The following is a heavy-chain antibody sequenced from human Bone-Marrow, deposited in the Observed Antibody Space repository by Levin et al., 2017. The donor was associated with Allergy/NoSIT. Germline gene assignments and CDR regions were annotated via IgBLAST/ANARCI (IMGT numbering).Heavy chain of an antibody. CDR2: IRSKSSGETT. CDR1: GFTFSTAW. V-gene: IGHV3-15*01. D-gene: IGHD2-21*01. J-gene: IGHJ3*02. Sequence: LSLTCAASGFTFSTAWMSWVRQAPGKGLEWVSRIRSKSSGETTEYVAPVKGRFIISRDDSKNTLYLQMNSLKTEDTAVYYCATDNDVVVLNAFDIWGQGTVVTVSS. CDR3: ATDNDVVVLNAFDI.